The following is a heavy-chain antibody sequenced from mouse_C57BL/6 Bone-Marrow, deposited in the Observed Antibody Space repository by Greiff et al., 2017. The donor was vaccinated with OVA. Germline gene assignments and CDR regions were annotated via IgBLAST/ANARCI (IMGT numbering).Heavy chain of an antibody. CDR2: IRNKPNGSTT. CDR1: GFTFTNYY. D-gene: IGHD1-1*01. Sequence: EVKLMESGGGLVQPGDSLSLSCAASGFTFTNYYMSWVRQPPGKALEWLAFIRNKPNGSTTEYSASVKGRFTISRDNSQSILYLRMNARRAEDSDTYYCARYTGRVAVDYFDYWGQGTALTVSS. CDR3: ARYTGRVAVDYFDY. V-gene: IGHV7-3*01. J-gene: IGHJ2*01.